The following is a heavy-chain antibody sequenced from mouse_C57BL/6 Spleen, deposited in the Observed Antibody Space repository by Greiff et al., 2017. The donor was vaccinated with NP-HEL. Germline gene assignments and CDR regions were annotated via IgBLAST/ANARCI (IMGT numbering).Heavy chain of an antibody. D-gene: IGHD2-3*01. CDR1: GYAFSSYW. V-gene: IGHV1-80*01. CDR2: IYPGDGDT. J-gene: IGHJ3*01. CDR3: ARHYDGYFPGAY. Sequence: SGAELVKPGASVKISCKASGYAFSSYWMNWVKQRPGKGLEWIGQIYPGDGDTNYNGKFKGKATLTADKSSSTAYMQLSSLTSEDSAVYFCARHYDGYFPGAYWGQGTLVTVSA.